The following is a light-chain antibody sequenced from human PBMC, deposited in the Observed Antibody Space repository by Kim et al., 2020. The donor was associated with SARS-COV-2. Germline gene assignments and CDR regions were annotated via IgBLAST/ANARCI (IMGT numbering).Light chain of an antibody. Sequence: VTISCTGSRSKIGAGYDVHWYQQLPGTAPKLLIYGNSNRPSGVPDRFSGSKSGTSASLAITGLQAEDEADYYCQSYDSSLSGPWVFGGGTQLTVL. CDR1: RSKIGAGYD. CDR3: QSYDSSLSGPWV. J-gene: IGLJ3*02. V-gene: IGLV1-40*01. CDR2: GNS.